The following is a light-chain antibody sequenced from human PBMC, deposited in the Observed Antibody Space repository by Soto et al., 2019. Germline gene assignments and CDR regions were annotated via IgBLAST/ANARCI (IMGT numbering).Light chain of an antibody. Sequence: EIVLTQSPDTLSLSPGERATLSCRASQSVDSRYLAWYQQKPGQAPRLVIHAVSRRATGTPDRFSGSGSGTDFTLTISRLEPEDFADYYCQQYGNSPRYSFGQGTKLQIK. V-gene: IGKV3-20*01. CDR1: QSVDSRY. CDR3: QQYGNSPRYS. J-gene: IGKJ2*03. CDR2: AVS.